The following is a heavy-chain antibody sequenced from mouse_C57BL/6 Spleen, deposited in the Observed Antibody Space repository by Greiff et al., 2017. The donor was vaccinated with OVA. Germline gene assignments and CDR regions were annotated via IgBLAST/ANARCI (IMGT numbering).Heavy chain of an antibody. CDR2: IHPNSGST. D-gene: IGHD1-1*01. CDR1: GYTFTSYW. Sequence: VQLQQPGAELVKPGASVKLSCKASGYTFTSYWMHWLKQRPGQGLEWIGMIHPNSGSTNYNEKFKSKATLTVDKSSSTAYMQLSSLTSEDSAVYYCARSGYYGTPYAMDYWGQGTSVTVSS. J-gene: IGHJ4*01. V-gene: IGHV1-64*01. CDR3: ARSGYYGTPYAMDY.